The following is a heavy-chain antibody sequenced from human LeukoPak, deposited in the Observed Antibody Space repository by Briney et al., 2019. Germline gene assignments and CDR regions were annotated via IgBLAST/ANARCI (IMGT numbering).Heavy chain of an antibody. D-gene: IGHD4-23*01. CDR1: GGSISSYY. J-gene: IGHJ3*02. Sequence: PSETLSLTCTVSGGSISSYYWSWIRQPPGKGLEWIGYIYYSGSTNYNPSLKSRVTISVDTSKNQFSLKLSSVTAADTAVYYCARTNSGSAFDIWGQGTMVTVFS. CDR3: ARTNSGSAFDI. V-gene: IGHV4-59*08. CDR2: IYYSGST.